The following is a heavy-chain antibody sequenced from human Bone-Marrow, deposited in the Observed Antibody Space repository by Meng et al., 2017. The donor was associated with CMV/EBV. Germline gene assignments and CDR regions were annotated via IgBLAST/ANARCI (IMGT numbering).Heavy chain of an antibody. Sequence: SETLSLTCTVSGGSISSYYWSWIRQPPGKGLEWIGYIYYSGSTNYNPSLKSRVTISVDTSKNQFSLKMSSVTAADTAVYYWARARNDILTGYYVRAFDIWGQGTMVTVSS. V-gene: IGHV4-59*01. CDR1: GGSISSYY. J-gene: IGHJ3*02. CDR2: IYYSGST. CDR3: ARARNDILTGYYVRAFDI. D-gene: IGHD3-9*01.